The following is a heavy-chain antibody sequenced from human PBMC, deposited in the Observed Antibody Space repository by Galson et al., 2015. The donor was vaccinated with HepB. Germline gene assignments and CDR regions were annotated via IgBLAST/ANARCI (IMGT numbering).Heavy chain of an antibody. Sequence: SLRLSCAASGFTFSSYDMHWVRQAPGKGLEWVAVISNDGSNKYYADSVKGRFTISRDNSKNTLYLQMNSLRAEDTAVYYCAKGIKSSGSYYKGWGQGTLVTVSS. CDR1: GFTFSSYD. V-gene: IGHV3-30*18. J-gene: IGHJ4*02. CDR3: AKGIKSSGSYYKG. D-gene: IGHD3-10*01. CDR2: ISNDGSNK.